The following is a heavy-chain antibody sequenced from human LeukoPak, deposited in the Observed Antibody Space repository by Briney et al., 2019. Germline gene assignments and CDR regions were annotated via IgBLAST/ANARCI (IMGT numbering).Heavy chain of an antibody. CDR2: INYKGQT. CDR3: ARDPTTVVTTPYYFDF. V-gene: IGHV4-34*01. J-gene: IGHJ4*01. D-gene: IGHD4-23*01. CDR1: GGSFSVYH. Sequence: KASETQTLLCAVHGGSFSVYHWNWIRQSPGKGLEWIGEINYKGQTNYNTSLERRLTLSVDTSKKQSSRMLNSVTAADTAVYYCARDPTTVVTTPYYFDFWSQ.